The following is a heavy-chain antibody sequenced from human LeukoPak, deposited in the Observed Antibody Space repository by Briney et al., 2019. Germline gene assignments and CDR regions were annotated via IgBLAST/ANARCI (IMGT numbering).Heavy chain of an antibody. D-gene: IGHD6-19*01. CDR2: ISGSGGST. Sequence: PGGSLRFSCAASGFTFSSYAMSWVRQAPGKGLEWVSAISGSGGSTYYADSVKGRFTISRDNSKNTLYLQMNSLRAEDTAVYYCARESSGTRDLTFDYWGQGTLVTVSS. V-gene: IGHV3-23*01. CDR1: GFTFSSYA. CDR3: ARESSGTRDLTFDY. J-gene: IGHJ4*02.